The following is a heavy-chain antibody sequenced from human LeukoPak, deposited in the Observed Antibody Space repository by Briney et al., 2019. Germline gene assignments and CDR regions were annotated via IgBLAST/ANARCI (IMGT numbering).Heavy chain of an antibody. CDR3: ARRVISGNASFDY. V-gene: IGHV4-59*08. CDR2: IYYSGST. CDR1: GGSISGYY. J-gene: IGHJ4*02. Sequence: SETLSLTCTVSGGSISGYYWSWIRQPPGKGLEWVGYIYYSGSTNYNPSLKSRVTISVDTSKNQFSLKLNSVTAADTAVYYCARRVISGNASFDYWGQGTLVTVSS. D-gene: IGHD2-21*01.